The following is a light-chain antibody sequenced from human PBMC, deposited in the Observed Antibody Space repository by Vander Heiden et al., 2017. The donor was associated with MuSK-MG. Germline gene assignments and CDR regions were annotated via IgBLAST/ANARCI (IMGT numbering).Light chain of an antibody. CDR1: SSNIGAGYD. J-gene: IGLJ2*01. V-gene: IGLV1-40*01. CDR3: QSYDSSLSGVV. CDR2: GNS. Sequence: QSVLTQPPSVSGASGQRVTISCTGGSSNIGAGYDVHWYQQLPGTAPKLLIYGNSNRPSGVPDRFYGSKYGTSASLAITGLQDEDEADYYCQSYDSSLSGVVFGGGTKLTVL.